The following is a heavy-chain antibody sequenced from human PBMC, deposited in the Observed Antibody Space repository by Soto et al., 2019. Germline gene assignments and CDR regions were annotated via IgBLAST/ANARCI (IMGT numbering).Heavy chain of an antibody. CDR3: AHRVLRTVFGLVTTTAIYFDF. CDR2: IYWDDDK. Sequence: QITLNESGPTVVRPTETLTLTCRFSGFSLTTSGVGVGWIRQSPGKAPEWLALIYWDDDKRYSVSLKIRLTITKDTSKNQVVLTVSDLDPTDTATYYCAHRVLRTVFGLVTTTAIYFDFWGQGTPVAVSS. V-gene: IGHV2-5*02. D-gene: IGHD3-3*01. J-gene: IGHJ4*02. CDR1: GFSLTTSGVG.